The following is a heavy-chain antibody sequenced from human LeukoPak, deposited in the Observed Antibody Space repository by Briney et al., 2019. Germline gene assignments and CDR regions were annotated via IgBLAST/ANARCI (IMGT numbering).Heavy chain of an antibody. CDR1: GFTFSSYE. Sequence: GGSLRLSCAASGFTFSSYEMNWVRQAPGKGLEWVSYISSSSSYTNYADSVKGRFTISRDNAKNSLYLQMNSLRAEDTAVYYCARDPEPAAGLPDYWGQGTLVTVSS. CDR3: ARDPEPAAGLPDY. D-gene: IGHD6-13*01. CDR2: ISSSSSYT. V-gene: IGHV3-21*05. J-gene: IGHJ4*02.